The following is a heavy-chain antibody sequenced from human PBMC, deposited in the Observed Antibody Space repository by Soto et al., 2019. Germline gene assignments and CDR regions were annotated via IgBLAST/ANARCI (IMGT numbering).Heavy chain of an antibody. CDR2: IIPILGIA. D-gene: IGHD3-10*01. V-gene: IGHV1-69*02. CDR3: ARERGVIMVRGRFDP. Sequence: QVQLVQSGAEVKKPGSSVKVSCKASGGTFSSYTISWVRQAPGQGLEWMGRIIPILGIANYAQKFQGRVTITADKSTSTAYMELSSLRSEDTAVYYCARERGVIMVRGRFDPWGQGTLVTVSS. CDR1: GGTFSSYT. J-gene: IGHJ5*02.